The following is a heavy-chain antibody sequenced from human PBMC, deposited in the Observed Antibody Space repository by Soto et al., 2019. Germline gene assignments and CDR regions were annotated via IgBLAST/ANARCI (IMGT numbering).Heavy chain of an antibody. V-gene: IGHV4-34*01. J-gene: IGHJ6*03. D-gene: IGHD6-6*01. Sequence: SETLSLTCAVYGGSFSGYYWSWILQPPGKGLEWIGEINHSGSTNYNPSLKSRVTISVDTSKNQFSLELSSVTAADTAVYYCARGVFEYSSSGLDKYYYMDVWRKGTTVTVSS. CDR3: ARGVFEYSSSGLDKYYYMDV. CDR2: INHSGST. CDR1: GGSFSGYY.